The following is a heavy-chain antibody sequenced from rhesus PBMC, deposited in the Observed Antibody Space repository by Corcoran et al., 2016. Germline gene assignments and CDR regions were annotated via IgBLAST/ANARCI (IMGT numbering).Heavy chain of an antibody. CDR1: GYSISSGYG. V-gene: IGHV4-127*01. CDR2: IGGSSGST. Sequence: QVQLQESGPGLVKPSETLSLTCAVSGYSISSGYGWSWISQPPGKGLEWIGDIGGSSGSTNYNPSLKRRVTNSKDTSKTQFSLKLSSVTAADTAVYDCAREYNTFDYGGQGVLVTVSS. CDR3: AREYNTFDY. J-gene: IGHJ4*01. D-gene: IGHD1-44*01.